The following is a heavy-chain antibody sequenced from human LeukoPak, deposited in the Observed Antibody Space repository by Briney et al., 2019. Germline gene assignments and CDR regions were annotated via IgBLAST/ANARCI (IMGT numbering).Heavy chain of an antibody. CDR2: IYYSGST. CDR3: ARSGVVIPYYFDY. D-gene: IGHD3-3*01. J-gene: IGHJ4*02. Sequence: SETLSLTCTVSGGSISSYYWSWLRQPPGKGLEWIGYIYYSGSTNYNPSLKSRVTISVDTSKNQFSLKLSSVTAADTAVYYCARSGVVIPYYFDYWGQGTLVTVSS. V-gene: IGHV4-59*01. CDR1: GGSISSYY.